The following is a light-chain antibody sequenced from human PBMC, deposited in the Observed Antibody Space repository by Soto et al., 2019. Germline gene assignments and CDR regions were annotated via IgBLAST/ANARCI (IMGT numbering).Light chain of an antibody. Sequence: EIVLTQSPATLSSFPGDRVTLSCRASQAVNTRLAWYQHKPGQAPRLLIYLTSNRAAGIPARFSGSGAGTDCTRTISDVEPEDFAVYYCHQRQSWPRTFGQGTKVDIK. CDR2: LTS. CDR3: HQRQSWPRT. J-gene: IGKJ1*01. V-gene: IGKV3D-11*01. CDR1: QAVNTR.